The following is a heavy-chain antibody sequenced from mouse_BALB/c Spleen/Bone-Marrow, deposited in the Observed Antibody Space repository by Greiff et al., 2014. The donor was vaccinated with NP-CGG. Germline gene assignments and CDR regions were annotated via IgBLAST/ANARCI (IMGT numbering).Heavy chain of an antibody. J-gene: IGHJ3*01. V-gene: IGHV1-54*01. D-gene: IGHD2-13*01. CDR2: INPGSGGT. CDR3: ARRDYSFAY. Sequence: VQLQQSGAELVRPGTSVKVSCKASGYAFTNYLIEWVKKRPGQGLEWIGVINPGSGGTNYNEKFKGKATLTADKSSSTAYMQLSSLTYDDSAVYFCARRDYSFAYWGQGTLVTVSA. CDR1: GYAFTNYL.